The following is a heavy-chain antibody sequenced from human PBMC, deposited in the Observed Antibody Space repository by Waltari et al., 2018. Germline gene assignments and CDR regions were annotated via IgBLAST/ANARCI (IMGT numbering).Heavy chain of an antibody. CDR1: GGSFSGYY. CDR3: ARGPTRYYYDSSGYY. CDR2: INHSGST. J-gene: IGHJ4*02. D-gene: IGHD3-22*01. Sequence: QVQLQQWGAGLLKPSETLSLTCAVYGGSFSGYYWSWIRQPPGKGLEWIGEINHSGSTNYNPSLKSRVTISVDTSKNQFSLKLSSVTAADTAVYYCARGPTRYYYDSSGYYWGQGTLVTVSS. V-gene: IGHV4-34*01.